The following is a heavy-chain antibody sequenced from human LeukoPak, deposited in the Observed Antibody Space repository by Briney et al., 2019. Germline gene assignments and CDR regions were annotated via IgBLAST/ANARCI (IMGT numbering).Heavy chain of an antibody. D-gene: IGHD1-14*01. CDR2: ISSSSSTI. CDR1: GFTFSSYS. Sequence: GGSLRLSCAASGFTFSSYSMNWVRQAPGKGLEWVSYISSSSSTIYYADSVKGRFTISRDNAKNSLYLQMNSLRAEDTAVYYCARDGFRIPMAFDIWGQGTMVTVSS. J-gene: IGHJ3*02. CDR3: ARDGFRIPMAFDI. V-gene: IGHV3-48*04.